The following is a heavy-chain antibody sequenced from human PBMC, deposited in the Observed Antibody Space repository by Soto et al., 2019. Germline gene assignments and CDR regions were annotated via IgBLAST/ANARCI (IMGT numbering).Heavy chain of an antibody. J-gene: IGHJ4*02. CDR2: IYYSGST. D-gene: IGHD6-13*01. Sequence: PSETLSLTCTGSGGSISSYYWSWIRQPPGKGLEWIGYIYYSGSTNYNPSLKSRVTISVDTSKNQFSLKLSSVTAADTAVYYCARRGDSSSWDGYYFDYWGQGTLVTVSS. CDR3: ARRGDSSSWDGYYFDY. CDR1: GGSISSYY. V-gene: IGHV4-59*01.